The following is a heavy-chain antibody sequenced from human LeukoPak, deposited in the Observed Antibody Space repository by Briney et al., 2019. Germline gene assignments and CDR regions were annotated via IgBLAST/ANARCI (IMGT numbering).Heavy chain of an antibody. V-gene: IGHV1-69*04. CDR2: IIPILGIA. CDR1: GGTFSSYA. Sequence: SVKVSCKASGGTFSSYAISWVRQAPGQGLEWMGRIIPILGIANYAQKFQGRVTITADKSTSTAYMELSSLRSEDTAVYYCARCDILTGYPPCYFDYWGQGTLVTVSS. CDR3: ARCDILTGYPPCYFDY. J-gene: IGHJ4*02. D-gene: IGHD3-9*01.